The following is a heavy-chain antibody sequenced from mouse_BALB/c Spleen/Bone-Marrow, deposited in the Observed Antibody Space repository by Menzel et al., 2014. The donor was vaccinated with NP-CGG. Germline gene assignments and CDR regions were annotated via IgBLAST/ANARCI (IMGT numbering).Heavy chain of an antibody. D-gene: IGHD1-1*01. CDR2: IHPGSGST. CDR3: RSYDYAMDY. J-gene: IGHJ4*01. V-gene: IGHV1S22*01. Sequence: LKESGSELVRPGASVKLSCKASGYTFTSYWMHWVRQRPGQGLEWIGNIHPGSGSTNYDEKFKSKATLTVDTSSSTAYMQLSSLTSEDSAVYYCRSYDYAMDYWGQGTSVTVSS. CDR1: GYTFTSYW.